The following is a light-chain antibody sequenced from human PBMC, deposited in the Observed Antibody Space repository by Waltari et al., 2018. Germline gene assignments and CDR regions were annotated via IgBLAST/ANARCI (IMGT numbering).Light chain of an antibody. Sequence: SSELTQDPAVSVALGQTVRITCQGDSLRTYYVSWFHQKPGPAPALVIYGKNNRPSGIPDRFSASSSGSTASLTIIGAQAEDEADYYCHSRDSSGDVVIGGGTKLTVV. CDR2: GKN. V-gene: IGLV3-19*01. CDR1: SLRTYY. CDR3: HSRDSSGDVV. J-gene: IGLJ2*01.